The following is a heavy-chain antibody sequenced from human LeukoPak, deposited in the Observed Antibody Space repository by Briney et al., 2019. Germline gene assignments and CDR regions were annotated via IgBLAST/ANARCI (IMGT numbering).Heavy chain of an antibody. Sequence: GGTLRLSCAASGFTFSSYGMSWVRQAPGKGLEWVSAISGSGGSTYYADSVKGRFTISRDNSKNTLYLQMNSLRAEDTAIYYCARDLRIVSGSYLDYWGQGTLVTVSS. CDR3: ARDLRIVSGSYLDY. V-gene: IGHV3-23*01. J-gene: IGHJ4*02. D-gene: IGHD1-26*01. CDR1: GFTFSSYG. CDR2: ISGSGGST.